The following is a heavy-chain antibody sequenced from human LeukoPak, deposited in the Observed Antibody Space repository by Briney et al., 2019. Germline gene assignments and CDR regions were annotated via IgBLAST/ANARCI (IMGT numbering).Heavy chain of an antibody. CDR2: ISSSSSYI. Sequence: PLGSLRLSCAASGFTVSSNYMSWVRQAPGRGLEWVSSISSSSSYIYYADSVKGRFTISRDNAKNSLYLQMNSLRAEDTAVYYCARAHLDYDSSGGLDYWGQGTLVTVSS. CDR1: GFTVSSNY. D-gene: IGHD3-22*01. V-gene: IGHV3-21*01. CDR3: ARAHLDYDSSGGLDY. J-gene: IGHJ4*02.